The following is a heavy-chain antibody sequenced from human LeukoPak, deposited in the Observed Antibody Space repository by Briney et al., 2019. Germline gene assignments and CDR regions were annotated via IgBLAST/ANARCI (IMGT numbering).Heavy chain of an antibody. CDR2: IYISGST. J-gene: IGHJ4*02. D-gene: IGHD1-1*01. CDR1: GGSFSSYY. Sequence: SETLSLTCAVYGGSFSSYYWSWIRQPAGKGLEWIGRIYISGSTNYNPSLKSRVTMSVDTSKNQFSLRLSSVTAADTAVYYCARDRGTWNDDGFDYWGQGTLVTVSS. V-gene: IGHV4-4*07. CDR3: ARDRGTWNDDGFDY.